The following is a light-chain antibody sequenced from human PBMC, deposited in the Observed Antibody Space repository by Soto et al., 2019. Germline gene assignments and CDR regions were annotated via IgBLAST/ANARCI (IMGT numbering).Light chain of an antibody. CDR2: DAS. V-gene: IGKV1-5*01. CDR3: LQSYTTRRT. CDR1: QSISSW. Sequence: DIQMTQSPSTLSASVGDRVTITCRASQSISSWLAWYQQKPGKAPKLLIYDASSFESGVPSRFSGSGSGTDFTLTISRLQADDFATYYCLQSYTTRRTFGGGTRLEIK. J-gene: IGKJ5*01.